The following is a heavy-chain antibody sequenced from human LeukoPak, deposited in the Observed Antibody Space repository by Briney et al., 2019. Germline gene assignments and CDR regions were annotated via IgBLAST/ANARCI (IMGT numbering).Heavy chain of an antibody. CDR2: ISYSGST. V-gene: IGHV4-59*01. Sequence: SETLSLTCTVSGGSISSYYWSWIRQPPGKGLEWIGYISYSGSTNYNPSLKSRVTISVDTSKNQFSLKLTSVTAADTAVYYCARTGAYGGRPDYWGQGTLVTVSS. CDR3: ARTGAYGGRPDY. D-gene: IGHD4-23*01. J-gene: IGHJ4*02. CDR1: GGSISSYY.